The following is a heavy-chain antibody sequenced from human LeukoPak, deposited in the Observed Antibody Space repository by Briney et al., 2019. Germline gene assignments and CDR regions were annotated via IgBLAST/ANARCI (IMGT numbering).Heavy chain of an antibody. CDR2: AGWAGGTT. J-gene: IGHJ4*02. D-gene: IGHD3-10*02. V-gene: IGHV3-43*01. CDR1: GFNFDRYT. Sequence: GGSLRLSCATSGFNFDRYTIHWVRQAPGKGLEWVSLAGWAGGTTFYSDSVRGRFTISRDSGRKSVYPQMNSLTTDDTAFYFCAKELDTMFFDYWGQGALVTVSS. CDR3: AKELDTMFFDY.